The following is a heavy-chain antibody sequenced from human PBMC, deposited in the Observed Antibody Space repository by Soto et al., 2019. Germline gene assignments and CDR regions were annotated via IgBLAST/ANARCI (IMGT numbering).Heavy chain of an antibody. V-gene: IGHV4-39*01. CDR2: IYYSGST. D-gene: IGHD1-26*01. J-gene: IGHJ6*03. CDR3: ARRGHLPREDYYYYMDV. CDR1: GGSISSSSYY. Sequence: PSETLSLTCTVSGGSISSSSYYWGWIRQPPGKGLEWIGSIYYSGSTYYNPSLKSRVTISVDTSKNQFSLKLSSVTAADTAVYYCARRGHLPREDYYYYMDVWGKGTTVTVSS.